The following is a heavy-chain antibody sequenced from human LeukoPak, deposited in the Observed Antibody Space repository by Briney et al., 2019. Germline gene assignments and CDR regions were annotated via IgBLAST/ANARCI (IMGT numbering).Heavy chain of an antibody. J-gene: IGHJ4*02. CDR2: ITGRGGST. D-gene: IGHD3-10*01. CDR3: AKDTYYYYGSGTAFDY. Sequence: GGSLRLSCAASGFTFSSYAMNWVRQAPGKGLEWVSAITGRGGSTYYADSVKGRFTISRDNSKNTLYLQMNSLRAEDTAVYYCAKDTYYYYGSGTAFDYWGQGTLVTVSS. CDR1: GFTFSSYA. V-gene: IGHV3-23*01.